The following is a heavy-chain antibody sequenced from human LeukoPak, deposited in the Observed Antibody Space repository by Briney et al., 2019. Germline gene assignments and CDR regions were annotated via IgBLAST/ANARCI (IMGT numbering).Heavy chain of an antibody. D-gene: IGHD2-15*01. J-gene: IGHJ5*02. CDR1: GYIFTSYY. CDR2: INPSGGST. Sequence: ASVKVSCKTSGYIFTSYYIHWVRQAPGQGPEWMGIINPSGGSTNYAQKFQGRVTMTRDTSTTTAYMELRSLRSDDTAVYYCARAGAVVDNWFDPWGQGTLVTVSS. V-gene: IGHV1-46*01. CDR3: ARAGAVVDNWFDP.